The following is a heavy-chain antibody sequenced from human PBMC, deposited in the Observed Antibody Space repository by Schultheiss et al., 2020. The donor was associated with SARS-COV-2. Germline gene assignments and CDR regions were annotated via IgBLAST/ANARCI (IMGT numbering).Heavy chain of an antibody. CDR1: GFTFSSYA. CDR2: ISGSGGST. V-gene: IGHV3-23*01. Sequence: GESLKISCAASGFTFSSYAMSWVRQAPGKGLEWVSAISGSGGSTYYADSVKGRFTISRDNSKNTLYLQMNSLRAEDTAVYYCANGGYSYGPDYWGQGTLVTVSS. CDR3: ANGGYSYGPDY. J-gene: IGHJ4*02. D-gene: IGHD5-18*01.